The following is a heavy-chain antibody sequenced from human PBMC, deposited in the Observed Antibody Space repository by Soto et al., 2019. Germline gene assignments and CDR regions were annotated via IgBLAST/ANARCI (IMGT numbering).Heavy chain of an antibody. D-gene: IGHD3-10*01. J-gene: IGHJ4*02. CDR3: AKGSFGFHY. V-gene: IGHV3-23*01. CDR2: ISKSGDST. Sequence: GCMRRPCAAAGGTRPSYAMNWVRLVPSDALQWVSSISKSGDSTYYSYSVQGRFTTSRENSKNTLYLQVNSLRAEYTAIYYSAKGSFGFHYSRQGPLVTVSS. CDR1: GGTRPSYA.